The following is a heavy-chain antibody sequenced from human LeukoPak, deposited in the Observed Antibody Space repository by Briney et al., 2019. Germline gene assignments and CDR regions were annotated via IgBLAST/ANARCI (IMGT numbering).Heavy chain of an antibody. CDR2: IHTGGST. J-gene: IGHJ3*02. V-gene: IGHV3-53*01. Sequence: GGSLRLSCAASGFTVSSNYMSWVRQAPGKGLEWVSVIHTGGSTYYADSVKGRFTISRDSSKNTLYLQMNTLRAEDTAVYYCAREYSRADAFDIWGQGTLVTVSS. D-gene: IGHD2-15*01. CDR1: GFTVSSNY. CDR3: AREYSRADAFDI.